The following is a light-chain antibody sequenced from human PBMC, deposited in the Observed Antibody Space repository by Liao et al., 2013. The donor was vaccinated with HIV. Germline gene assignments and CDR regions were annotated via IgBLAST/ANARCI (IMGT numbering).Light chain of an antibody. CDR1: KLGDKY. Sequence: SYELTQPPSVSVSPGQTASITCSGDKLGDKYASWYQQRPGQSPVLVMYEDTKRPSGIPERFSGSSSGTTVTLTISGVQAEDEADYYCQSADSSGTYPYVFGTGTKVTVL. CDR3: QSADSSGTYPYV. V-gene: IGLV3-25*03. J-gene: IGLJ1*01. CDR2: EDT.